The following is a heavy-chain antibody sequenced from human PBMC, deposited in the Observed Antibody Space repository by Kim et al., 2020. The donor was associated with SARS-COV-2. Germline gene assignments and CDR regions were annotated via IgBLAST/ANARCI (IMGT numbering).Heavy chain of an antibody. Sequence: GGSLRLSCAASGFTFSSYAMHWVRQAPGKGLEWVAVISYDGSNKYYADSVKGRFTISRDNSKNTLYLQMNILRAEDTAVEYCARPLEVGSPDYYYGMDV. CDR3: ARPLEVGSPDYYYGMDV. J-gene: IGHJ6*01. CDR1: GFTFSSYA. V-gene: IGHV3-30*04. CDR2: ISYDGSNK. D-gene: IGHD3-10*01.